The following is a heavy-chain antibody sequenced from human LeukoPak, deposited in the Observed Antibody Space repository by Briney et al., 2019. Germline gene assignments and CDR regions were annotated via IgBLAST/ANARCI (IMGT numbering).Heavy chain of an antibody. Sequence: ASVKVSCKASGYTFTSYGINWVRQAPGQGLEWMGWISAYNGYTDYAQKLQGRVTMTTDTSTSTAYMELRSLGSDDTAVYFCARVVAGKGNAFDIWGQGTMVTVSS. CDR1: GYTFTSYG. D-gene: IGHD6-19*01. CDR2: ISAYNGYT. J-gene: IGHJ3*02. CDR3: ARVVAGKGNAFDI. V-gene: IGHV1-18*01.